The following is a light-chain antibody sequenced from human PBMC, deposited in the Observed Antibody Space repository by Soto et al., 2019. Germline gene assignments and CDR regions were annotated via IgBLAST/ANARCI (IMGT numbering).Light chain of an antibody. CDR2: GAS. Sequence: EIGMPHSRATLSLSPLERASLSCMASQSVRGNLSWYQQKPGQSPRLLIYGASSRATGIPVRFSGSGSGTESTLTIRSLQSEDFAVYYCQQYNNWPLITFGQGTRLEI. CDR1: QSVRGN. CDR3: QQYNNWPLIT. J-gene: IGKJ5*01. V-gene: IGKV3-15*01.